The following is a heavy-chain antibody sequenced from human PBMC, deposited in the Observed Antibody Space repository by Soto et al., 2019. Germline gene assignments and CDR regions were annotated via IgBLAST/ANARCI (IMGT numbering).Heavy chain of an antibody. V-gene: IGHV4-34*01. CDR1: GGSFSGYY. CDR2: INHSGST. D-gene: IGHD5-12*01. J-gene: IGHJ6*02. CDR3: VSRRWLQLGEYYYYGMDV. Sequence: TSETLSLTCAVYGGSFSGYYWSWIRQPPGKGLEWIGEINHSGSTNYNPSLKSRVTISVDTSKNQFSLKLSSVTAADTAVYYCVSRRWLQLGEYYYYGMDVWGQGTTVTVSS.